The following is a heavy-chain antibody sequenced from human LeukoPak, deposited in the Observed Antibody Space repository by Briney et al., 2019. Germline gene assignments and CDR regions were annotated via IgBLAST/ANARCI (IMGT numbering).Heavy chain of an antibody. V-gene: IGHV3-23*01. D-gene: IGHD3-3*01. CDR2: LSGSGAGT. J-gene: IGHJ4*02. CDR3: AKAELGVDTFFDY. CDR1: GFTFSDYA. Sequence: GGSLRLSCAASGFTFSDYALGWVRQAPGRGLEWVATLSGSGAGTYYSDSVQGRLTISRDNSKRTLFLQMNSLRAEDTAFYYCAKAELGVDTFFDYWGQGTLVTVSS.